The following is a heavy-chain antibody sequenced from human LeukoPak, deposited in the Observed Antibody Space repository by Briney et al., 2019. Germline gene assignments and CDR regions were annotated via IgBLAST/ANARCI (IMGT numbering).Heavy chain of an antibody. J-gene: IGHJ6*03. CDR3: ARTNYDILTGYREVNYYYYMDV. Sequence: PSETLSLTCTVSGGSISSYYWSWIRQPAGKGLEWIGRIYTSGSTNYNPSLKSRVTISVDTSKNQFSLKLSSVTAADTAVYYCARTNYDILTGYREVNYYYYMDVWGKGTTVTISS. D-gene: IGHD3-9*01. V-gene: IGHV4-4*07. CDR2: IYTSGST. CDR1: GGSISSYY.